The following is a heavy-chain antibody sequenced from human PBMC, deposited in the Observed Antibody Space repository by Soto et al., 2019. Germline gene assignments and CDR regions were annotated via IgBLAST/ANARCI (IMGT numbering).Heavy chain of an antibody. CDR3: ARGSSYCCGADY. V-gene: IGHV1-3*01. D-gene: IGHD3-22*01. J-gene: IGHJ4*02. Sequence: ASVKVSCKASGYTFTSYAMHWVRQAPGQRLEWMGWINAGNGNTKYSQKFQGRVTITRDTSASTAYMELSSLRSEDTAVYYCARGSSYCCGADYGGQGMLVTVCS. CDR1: GYTFTSYA. CDR2: INAGNGNT.